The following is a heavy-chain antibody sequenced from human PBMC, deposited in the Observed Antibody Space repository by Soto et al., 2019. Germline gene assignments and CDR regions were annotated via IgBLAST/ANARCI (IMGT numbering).Heavy chain of an antibody. CDR2: ISSSSSYI. Sequence: GGSLRLSCAASGFTFSSYSMNWVRQAPGKGLEWVSSISSSSSYIYYADSVKGRFTISRDSAKNSLYLQMNSLRAEDTAVYYCARDDCSSTSCYRMDVWGQGTTVTVSS. J-gene: IGHJ6*02. CDR3: ARDDCSSTSCYRMDV. D-gene: IGHD2-2*02. V-gene: IGHV3-21*01. CDR1: GFTFSSYS.